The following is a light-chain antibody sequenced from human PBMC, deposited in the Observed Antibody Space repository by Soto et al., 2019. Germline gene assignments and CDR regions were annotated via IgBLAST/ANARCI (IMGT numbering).Light chain of an antibody. J-gene: IGLJ1*01. CDR2: RND. CDR3: ATWVDSLSVYV. CDR1: SSRIGSNY. Sequence: QSVLPQPPSASGTPGQRVTVSFSVSSSRIGSNYVYWYQQLPGTAPKLLIYRNDQRPSGVPDRFSGSRSGTSASLAISGLRSEDEAIYYCATWVDSLSVYVFGTGTKVTVL. V-gene: IGLV1-47*01.